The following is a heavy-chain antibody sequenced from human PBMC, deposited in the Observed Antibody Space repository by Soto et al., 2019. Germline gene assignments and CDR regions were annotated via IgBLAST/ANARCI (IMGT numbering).Heavy chain of an antibody. Sequence: QLQLQESGPGLVKPSETLSLTCTVSGGSIRSSNYYWAWARQPPGKGLEWIANIYYSGDTYFHPSLRSRLTVSVDTSKNQFSLKLSSLTAADTAMYYCASLQVPGNFDYWGQGTLVTVSS. CDR3: ASLQVPGNFDY. CDR1: GGSIRSSNYY. J-gene: IGHJ4*02. D-gene: IGHD6-13*01. V-gene: IGHV4-39*01. CDR2: IYYSGDT.